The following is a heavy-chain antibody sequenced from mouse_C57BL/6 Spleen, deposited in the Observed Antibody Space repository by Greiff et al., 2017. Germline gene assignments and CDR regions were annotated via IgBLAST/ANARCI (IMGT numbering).Heavy chain of an antibody. CDR2: ISSGGDYI. D-gene: IGHD3-2*02. V-gene: IGHV5-9-1*02. CDR1: GFTFSSYA. Sequence: EVKLVESGEGLVKPGGSLKLSCAASGFTFSSYAMSWVRQTPEKRLEWVAYISSGGDYIYYADTVKGRFTISRDNARNTLYLQMSSLKSEDTAMYYCTRDKASSGYSYAMDYWGQGTSVTVSS. J-gene: IGHJ4*01. CDR3: TRDKASSGYSYAMDY.